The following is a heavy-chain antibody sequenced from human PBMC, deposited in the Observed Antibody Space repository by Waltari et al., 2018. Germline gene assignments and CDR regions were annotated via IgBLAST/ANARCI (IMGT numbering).Heavy chain of an antibody. CDR1: GYTFTDFF. CDR3: ARSGGGTTTFGVAE. J-gene: IGHJ4*02. D-gene: IGHD3-3*01. Sequence: QVQLVQSGAEVKKSGASVKVSCKASGYTFTDFFIHWVRQAPGQGLEWMERINPNSGDTSYAQRFQGRVTMTGDTSITTAYIELTGLRSDDTAIYYCARSGGGTTTFGVAEWGQGSLVTVSS. CDR2: INPNSGDT. V-gene: IGHV1-2*06.